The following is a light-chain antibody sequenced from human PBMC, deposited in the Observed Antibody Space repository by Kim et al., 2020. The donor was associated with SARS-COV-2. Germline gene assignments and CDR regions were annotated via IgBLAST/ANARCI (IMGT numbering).Light chain of an antibody. V-gene: IGKV1-17*01. Sequence: DIQMTQSPSSLSASVGDRVTITCRASQDIGNDLGWYQQNPGRAPKRLLYGASNLQSGVPSRFSGSGSETEFTLTINSLQPEDFATYFCLQHRTYPITFGQGTRLEIK. CDR2: GAS. CDR3: LQHRTYPIT. CDR1: QDIGND. J-gene: IGKJ5*01.